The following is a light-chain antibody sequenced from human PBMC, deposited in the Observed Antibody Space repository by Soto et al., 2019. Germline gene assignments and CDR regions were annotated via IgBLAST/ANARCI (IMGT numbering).Light chain of an antibody. J-gene: IGLJ1*01. CDR2: DVS. V-gene: IGLV2-14*01. CDR1: SSDVGGYNS. CDR3: SSYTSSSTYV. Sequence: QSALTQPASVSGSPGQSITISCTGTSSDVGGYNSVLWYQQHPGKAPKVMIYDVSNRPSGVSNRFSGSKSGNTASLTISGLQAEDEADYYCSSYTSSSTYVFGTGTKVTVL.